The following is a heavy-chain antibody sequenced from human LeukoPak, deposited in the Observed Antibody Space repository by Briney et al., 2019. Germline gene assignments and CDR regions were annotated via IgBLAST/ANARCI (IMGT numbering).Heavy chain of an antibody. CDR1: GGTFSSYA. Sequence: ASVKVSCKASGGTFSSYAISWVRQAPGQGLEWMGGIIPIFGTANYAQKFQGRVTITADESTSTAYMELSSLRSEDTAVYYCARGPYDSWSEYHHWYFDLWGRGTLVTVSS. J-gene: IGHJ2*01. D-gene: IGHD3-3*01. CDR2: IIPIFGTA. CDR3: ARGPYDSWSEYHHWYFDL. V-gene: IGHV1-69*13.